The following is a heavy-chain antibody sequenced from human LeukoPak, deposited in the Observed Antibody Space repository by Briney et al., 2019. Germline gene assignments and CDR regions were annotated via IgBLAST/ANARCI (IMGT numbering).Heavy chain of an antibody. D-gene: IGHD5-12*01. J-gene: IGHJ4*02. CDR2: INPRGGST. V-gene: IGHV1-46*01. CDR1: GYSLTNYY. CDR3: ARGAPTTRIGAGRFDY. Sequence: ASVKVSCKAFGYSLTNYYVHWVRQAPGQGLEWMGEINPRGGSTSYAQKFQGRTTVTRDTYTNTVYMDLSSLRSEDTATYYCARGAPTTRIGAGRFDYWGQGSLLTVAS.